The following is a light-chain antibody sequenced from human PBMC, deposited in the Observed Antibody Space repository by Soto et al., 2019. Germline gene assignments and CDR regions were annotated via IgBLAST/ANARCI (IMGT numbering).Light chain of an antibody. CDR1: QGISSY. Sequence: DIQMTQSPSSLSASVGDRVTITCRASQGISSYLAWYQQKPGKVPKVLIYAASTLQSGVPSRFSGSGSGPDFTLTISSLQPEDVATYYCQEYYNAPETFGQGTKVEIK. CDR2: AAS. V-gene: IGKV1-27*01. J-gene: IGKJ1*01. CDR3: QEYYNAPET.